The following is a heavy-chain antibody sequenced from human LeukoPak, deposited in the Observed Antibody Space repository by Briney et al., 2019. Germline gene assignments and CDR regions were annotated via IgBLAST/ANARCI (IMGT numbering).Heavy chain of an antibody. J-gene: IGHJ4*02. CDR1: GYTFTGYY. Sequence: ASVKVSCKASGYTFTGYYMHWVRQAPGQGLEWMGWINPNSGGTNYAQKFQGRVTMTRDTSISTAYMELSRLRSDDTAVCYCARAAYSYGLGYYFDYWGQGTLVTVSS. CDR3: ARAAYSYGLGYYFDY. V-gene: IGHV1-2*02. CDR2: INPNSGGT. D-gene: IGHD5-18*01.